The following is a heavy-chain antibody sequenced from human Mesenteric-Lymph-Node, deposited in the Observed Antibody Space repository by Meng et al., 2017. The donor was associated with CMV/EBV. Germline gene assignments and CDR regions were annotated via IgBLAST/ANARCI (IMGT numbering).Heavy chain of an antibody. D-gene: IGHD3-10*01. J-gene: IGHJ6*02. Sequence: GGSLRLSCVVSGFSISTYWMHWVRQAPGKGLVWVSRIKSDGSSTTYADSVKGRFTISRDNAKNTLYLQMNSLRAEDTAVYYCAKDFDRGGMDVWGQGTTVTVSS. CDR3: AKDFDRGGMDV. CDR2: IKSDGSST. CDR1: GFSISTYW. V-gene: IGHV3-74*01.